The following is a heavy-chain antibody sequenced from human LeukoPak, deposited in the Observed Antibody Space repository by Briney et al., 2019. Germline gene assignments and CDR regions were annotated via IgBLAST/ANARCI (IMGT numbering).Heavy chain of an antibody. CDR1: GYTFTSYG. CDR3: ARGAGHVLGELSFWDYFDY. D-gene: IGHD3-16*02. Sequence: ASVKVSCKASGYTFTSYGISWVRQAPGQGLEWMGWISAYNGNTNYAQKLQGRVTMTTDTSTSTAYMELRSLRSDDTAVYYCARGAGHVLGELSFWDYFDYWGQGTLVTVSS. J-gene: IGHJ4*02. CDR2: ISAYNGNT. V-gene: IGHV1-18*01.